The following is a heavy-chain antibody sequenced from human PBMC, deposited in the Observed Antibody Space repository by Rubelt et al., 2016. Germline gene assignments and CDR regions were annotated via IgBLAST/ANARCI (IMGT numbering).Heavy chain of an antibody. J-gene: IGHJ6*02. CDR3: ARGTMVRGAPDV. D-gene: IGHD3-10*01. V-gene: IGHV1-69*04. CDR2: IIPILGIA. Sequence: TFSSYAISWVRQAPGQGLEWMGRIIPILGIANYAQKFQGRVTITADKSTSTAYMELSSLRSDDTAVYYCARGTMVRGAPDVWGQGTTVTVSS. CDR1: TFSSYA.